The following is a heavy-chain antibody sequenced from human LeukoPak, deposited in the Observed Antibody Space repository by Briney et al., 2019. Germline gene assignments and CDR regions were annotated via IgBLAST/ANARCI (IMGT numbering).Heavy chain of an antibody. Sequence: GGSLRLSCAASGFTVSSNYMSWVRQAPGKGLEWVSVIYSGGSTYYADSVKGRFTISRDNSKNTLYLQMNSLRAEDTAVYYCARCFGYNYDPAWGYYYYGMDVWGQGTTVTVSS. CDR2: IYSGGST. J-gene: IGHJ6*02. D-gene: IGHD5-18*01. V-gene: IGHV3-66*01. CDR1: GFTVSSNY. CDR3: ARCFGYNYDPAWGYYYYGMDV.